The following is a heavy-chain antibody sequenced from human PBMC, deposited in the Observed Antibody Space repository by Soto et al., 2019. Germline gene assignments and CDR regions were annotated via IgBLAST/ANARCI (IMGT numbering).Heavy chain of an antibody. J-gene: IGHJ4*02. CDR2: VYYSGST. V-gene: IGHV4-61*01. Sequence: QVQLQESGPGLVKPSETLSLTCTVSGASITSGTYYWSWIRQPPGKGLEWIGYVYYSGSTSYNPSLKSRVTISVDPPKKQFSLKLSSVTVADTAVYYCAREGRGYDCFDYWGPGNLVTVSS. CDR3: AREGRGYDCFDY. D-gene: IGHD5-12*01. CDR1: GASITSGTYY.